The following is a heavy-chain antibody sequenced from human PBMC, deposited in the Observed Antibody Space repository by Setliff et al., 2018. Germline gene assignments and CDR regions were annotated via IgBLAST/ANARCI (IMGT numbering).Heavy chain of an antibody. CDR2: IWYDGSDK. Sequence: GGSLRLSCVASGFTFDRFGMHWVRQAPGKGLEWVAVIWYDGSDKYYADSVKGRFTISRDNSKNTLYLQMNSLRAEDTAVYYCARTYCSDTSCYDYYYYMDVWGKGTTVTVSS. CDR1: GFTFDRFG. V-gene: IGHV3-33*01. D-gene: IGHD2-2*01. J-gene: IGHJ6*03. CDR3: ARTYCSDTSCYDYYYYMDV.